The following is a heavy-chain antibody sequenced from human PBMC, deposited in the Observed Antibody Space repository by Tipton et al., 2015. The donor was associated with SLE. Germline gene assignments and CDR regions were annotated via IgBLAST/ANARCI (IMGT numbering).Heavy chain of an antibody. J-gene: IGHJ4*01. CDR1: GDSISSTSHY. V-gene: IGHV4-39*07. D-gene: IGHD2-15*01. CDR3: AAHCAGGRCYPF. CDR2: IYYRGIT. Sequence: TLSLTCIVSGDSISSTSHYWGWIRQPPGKGLEWIGSIYYRGITYSTPSLKSRVTISLDTSRNQFSLRLNSVTAADTAVYYCAAHCAGGRCYPFWGHGTRVTVSS.